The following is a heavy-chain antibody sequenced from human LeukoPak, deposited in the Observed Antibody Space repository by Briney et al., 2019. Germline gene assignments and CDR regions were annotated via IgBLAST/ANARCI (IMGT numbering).Heavy chain of an antibody. CDR1: GFTVSSNY. CDR2: IYSGGST. Sequence: GGSLRLSCAASGFTVSSNYMSWVRQAPGKGLEWVSVIYSGGSTYYADSVKGRFTISRGNSKNTLYLQMNSLRAEDTAVYYCARGSGGMPFDYWGQGTLVTVSS. CDR3: ARGSGGMPFDY. D-gene: IGHD2-15*01. V-gene: IGHV3-53*01. J-gene: IGHJ4*02.